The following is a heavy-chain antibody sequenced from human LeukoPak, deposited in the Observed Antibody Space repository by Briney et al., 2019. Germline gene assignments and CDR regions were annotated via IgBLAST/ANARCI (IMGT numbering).Heavy chain of an antibody. J-gene: IGHJ4*02. D-gene: IGHD3-9*01. CDR1: GGSISSSSYY. CDR2: IYYSGST. V-gene: IGHV4-39*01. CDR3: ARPSAGYSSDY. Sequence: SETLSLTCTVSGGSISSSSYYWGWIRQPPGKGLEWIGSIYYSGSTYYSPSLKSRVTISVDTSKNQFSLKLSSVTAADTAVYYCARPSAGYSSDYWGQGTLVTVSS.